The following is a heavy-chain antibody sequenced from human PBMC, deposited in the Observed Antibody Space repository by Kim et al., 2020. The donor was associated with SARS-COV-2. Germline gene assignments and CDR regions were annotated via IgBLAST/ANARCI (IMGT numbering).Heavy chain of an antibody. J-gene: IGHJ6*02. CDR3: ASSGSYHSYYYGMDV. Sequence: DSVKGRFTISRDNSKNTLYLQMNSLRAEDTAVYYCASSGSYHSYYYGMDVWGQGTTVTVSS. V-gene: IGHV3-23*01. D-gene: IGHD3-10*01.